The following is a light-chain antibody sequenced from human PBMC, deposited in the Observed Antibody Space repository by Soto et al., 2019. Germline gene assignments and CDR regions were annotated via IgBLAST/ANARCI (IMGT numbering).Light chain of an antibody. J-gene: IGKJ1*01. CDR2: GAS. V-gene: IGKV3-20*01. CDR3: QQYGSSAWT. CDR1: QSIRSSY. Sequence: EIVLTQSPGTLSLSPGERPALSCRASQSIRSSYVAWYQQKCGQAPRLLIYGASSRATGSPDRFSGSGSGTDFTLTISRLEPEDFAVYFCQQYGSSAWTFGQGTKVDIK.